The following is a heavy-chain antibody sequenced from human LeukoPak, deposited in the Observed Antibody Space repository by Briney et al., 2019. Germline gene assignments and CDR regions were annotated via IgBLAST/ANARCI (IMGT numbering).Heavy chain of an antibody. D-gene: IGHD1-7*01. CDR2: LDPEDGET. V-gene: IGHV1-24*01. CDR1: GYTLTELS. Sequence: ASVKVSCKVSGYTLTELSMHWVRPAPGKGLEWMGGLDPEDGETIYAQKFQGRVTMTDDTSTDTPYMEMSSLRSEDTAVYYCATVSPEQETTLLGPFDIWGQGTMVTVSS. CDR3: ATVSPEQETTLLGPFDI. J-gene: IGHJ3*02.